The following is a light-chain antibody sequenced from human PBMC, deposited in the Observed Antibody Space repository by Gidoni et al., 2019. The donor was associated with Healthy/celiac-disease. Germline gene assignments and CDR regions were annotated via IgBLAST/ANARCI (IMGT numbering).Light chain of an antibody. Sequence: AIQLTQSPSSLSASVGDRVTITCRASQGISSALAWYQQKPGKAPKLLIYAASSLESWVPSRFSGSGSGTDFTLTISSLQPEDFATYYCQQFNSYPVTFGQGTRLEIK. J-gene: IGKJ5*01. V-gene: IGKV1-13*02. CDR1: QGISSA. CDR3: QQFNSYPVT. CDR2: AAS.